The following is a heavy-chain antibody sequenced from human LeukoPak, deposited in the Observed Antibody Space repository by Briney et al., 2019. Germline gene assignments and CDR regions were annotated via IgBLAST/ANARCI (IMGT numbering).Heavy chain of an antibody. CDR2: IRSKSYYETT. J-gene: IGHJ2*01. V-gene: IGHV3-49*04. D-gene: IGHD5-24*01. CDR3: TRDRRDGYNDGYLNL. Sequence: AGGSLRLSCTASAFTIGEYAMTWVGQAQGRGLEWLGFIRSKSYYETTQYAASVRGRFTISRDDSKSVTYLQMNSLKTEDTAVYFCTRDRRDGYNDGYLNLWGRGTLVTVSS. CDR1: AFTIGEYA.